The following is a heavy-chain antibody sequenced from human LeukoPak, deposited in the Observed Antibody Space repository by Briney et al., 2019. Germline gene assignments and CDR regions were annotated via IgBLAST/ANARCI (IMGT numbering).Heavy chain of an antibody. V-gene: IGHV3-33*08. CDR3: ARSMCSGGSCYPYYFDY. CDR2: IWYDGSNK. Sequence: GGSLRLSCAASGFTVSSNYMSWVRQAPGKGLEWVAVIWYDGSNKYYADSVKGRFTISRDNSKNTLYLQMNSLRAEDTAVYYCARSMCSGGSCYPYYFDYWGQGTLVTVSS. J-gene: IGHJ4*02. CDR1: GFTVSSNY. D-gene: IGHD2-15*01.